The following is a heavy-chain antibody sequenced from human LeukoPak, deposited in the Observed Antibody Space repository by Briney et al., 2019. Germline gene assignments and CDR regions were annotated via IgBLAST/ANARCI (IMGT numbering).Heavy chain of an antibody. D-gene: IGHD3-22*01. CDR1: GFTFSTYS. J-gene: IGHJ4*02. CDR2: ISGDSKTI. V-gene: IGHV3-48*01. Sequence: GGSLRLSCAASGFTFSTYSMIWVRQAPGKGLEWLSYISGDSKTIYYADSVKGRFTISRDNAKNSLYLQLISLRAEDTAVYYCARDRHSSVDYWGQGTLVTASS. CDR3: ARDRHSSVDY.